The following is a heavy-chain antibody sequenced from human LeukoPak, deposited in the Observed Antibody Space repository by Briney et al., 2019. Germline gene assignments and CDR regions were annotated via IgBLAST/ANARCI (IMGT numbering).Heavy chain of an antibody. D-gene: IGHD2-2*01. CDR1: GFTFSSYA. V-gene: IGHV3-21*01. Sequence: PGGSLRLSCAASGFTFSSYAMSWVRQAPGKGLEWVSSISSSSSYIYYADSVKGRFTISRDNAKNSLYLQMNSLRAEDTAVYYCARDRSFFCSSTSCHDAFDIWGQGTMVTVSS. J-gene: IGHJ3*02. CDR2: ISSSSSYI. CDR3: ARDRSFFCSSTSCHDAFDI.